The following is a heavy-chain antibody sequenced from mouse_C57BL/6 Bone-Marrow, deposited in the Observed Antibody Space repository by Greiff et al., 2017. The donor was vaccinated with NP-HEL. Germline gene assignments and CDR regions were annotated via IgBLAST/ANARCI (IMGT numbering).Heavy chain of an antibody. J-gene: IGHJ2*01. CDR1: GYTFTSYW. CDR3: AREGALLLRCDY. D-gene: IGHD1-1*01. CDR2: IYPGSGST. Sequence: QVQLQQPGAELVKPGASVKMSCKASGYTFTSYWITWVKQRPGQGLEWIGDIYPGSGSTNYNEKFKSKATLTVDTSSSTAYMQLSSLTSDDSAVYYCAREGALLLRCDYWGQGTTLTVSS. V-gene: IGHV1-55*01.